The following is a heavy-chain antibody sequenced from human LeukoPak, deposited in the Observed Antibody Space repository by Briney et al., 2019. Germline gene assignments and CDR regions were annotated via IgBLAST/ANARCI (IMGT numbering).Heavy chain of an antibody. CDR2: IYYSGST. Sequence: SETLSLTCTASGGSISSYYWSWIRQPPGKGLEWIGYIYYSGSTNYNPSLKSRVTISGDTSKNQFSLKLSSLTAADTAVYYCARGRGYDDSSALALDAFDIWGQGTIVTVSS. CDR1: GGSISSYY. J-gene: IGHJ3*02. D-gene: IGHD3-22*01. CDR3: ARGRGYDDSSALALDAFDI. V-gene: IGHV4-59*01.